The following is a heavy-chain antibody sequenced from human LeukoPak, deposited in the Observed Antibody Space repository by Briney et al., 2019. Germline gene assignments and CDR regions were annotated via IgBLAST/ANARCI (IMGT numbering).Heavy chain of an antibody. CDR1: GFTLEDYG. J-gene: IGHJ4*02. CDR2: INWNGGST. Sequence: GGSLRLSCVASGFTLEDYGMSWVRQAPGKGLEWVSGINWNGGSTGYADSVKGRFTISRDSAKNSLYLQMNSLRAEDTAVYYCARGKEPVAGSLSHFDYWGQGTLVTVSS. D-gene: IGHD6-19*01. V-gene: IGHV3-20*04. CDR3: ARGKEPVAGSLSHFDY.